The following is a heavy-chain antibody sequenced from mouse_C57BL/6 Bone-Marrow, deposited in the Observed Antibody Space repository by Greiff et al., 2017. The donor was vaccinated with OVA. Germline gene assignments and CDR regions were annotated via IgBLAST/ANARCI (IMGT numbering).Heavy chain of an antibody. D-gene: IGHD1-1*01. CDR3: ARGGYGSSYVKAMDY. CDR2: IWSGGST. CDR1: GFSLTSYG. V-gene: IGHV2-2*01. Sequence: VKVVESGPGLVQPSQSLSITCTVSGFSLTSYGVHWVRQSPGKGLEWLGVIWSGGSTDYNAAFISRLSISKDNSKSQVFFKMNSLQADDTAIYYCARGGYGSSYVKAMDYWGQGTSVTVSS. J-gene: IGHJ4*01.